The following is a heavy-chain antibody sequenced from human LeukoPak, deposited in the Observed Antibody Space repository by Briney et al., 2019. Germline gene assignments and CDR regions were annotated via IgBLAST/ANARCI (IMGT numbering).Heavy chain of an antibody. CDR1: GFTFSDYY. CDR3: ARRSIATAGTIIDS. CDR2: ISGSGSYT. D-gene: IGHD6-13*01. Sequence: GGSLRLPCAASGFTFSDYYMSWIRQAPGKGLEWVSYISGSGSYTNYADYVKGRFTISRDNAKNSLHLQMNSLRAEDTAVYYCARRSIATAGTIIDSWGQGTLVTVSS. J-gene: IGHJ4*02. V-gene: IGHV3-11*06.